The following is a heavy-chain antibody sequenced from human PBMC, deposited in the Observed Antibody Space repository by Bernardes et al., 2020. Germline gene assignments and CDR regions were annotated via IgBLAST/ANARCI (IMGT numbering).Heavy chain of an antibody. CDR2: ISGSGGST. CDR1: GFTFSSYA. V-gene: IGHV3-23*01. CDR3: AKDQLRYFDWTHYYGMDV. D-gene: IGHD3-9*01. Sequence: GGSLRLSCAASGFTFSSYAMSWVRQAPGKGLEWVSAISGSGGSTYYADSVKGRFTISRDNSKNTLYLQMNSLRAEDTAVYYCAKDQLRYFDWTHYYGMDVWGKGTTVTVSS. J-gene: IGHJ6*04.